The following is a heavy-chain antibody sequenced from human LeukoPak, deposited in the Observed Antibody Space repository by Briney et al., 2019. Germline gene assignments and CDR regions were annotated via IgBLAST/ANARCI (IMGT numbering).Heavy chain of an antibody. D-gene: IGHD3-22*01. Sequence: ASVKVSCKASGYTFTGYYMHWVRQAPGQGLEWMGWINPNSGGTNYAQKFQGRVTMTRDTSISTAYMELSRLRSDDTAVYYCARDYYDSSGYYKASYFDYWGQGTLVTVSS. CDR1: GYTFTGYY. CDR3: ARDYYDSSGYYKASYFDY. J-gene: IGHJ4*02. CDR2: INPNSGGT. V-gene: IGHV1-2*02.